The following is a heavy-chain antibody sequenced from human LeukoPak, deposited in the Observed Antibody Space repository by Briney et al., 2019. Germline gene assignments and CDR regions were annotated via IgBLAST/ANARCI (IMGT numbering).Heavy chain of an antibody. J-gene: IGHJ4*02. CDR1: GFTFSSYG. D-gene: IGHD3-10*01. V-gene: IGHV3-30*18. Sequence: GSLRLSCAASGFTFSSYGMHWVRQAPGKGLEWVAVISYDGSNKYYADSVKGRFTISRDNSKNTLYLQMNSLRAEDTAVYYCAKGPWFGELFSPFDYWGQGTLVTVSS. CDR3: AKGPWFGELFSPFDY. CDR2: ISYDGSNK.